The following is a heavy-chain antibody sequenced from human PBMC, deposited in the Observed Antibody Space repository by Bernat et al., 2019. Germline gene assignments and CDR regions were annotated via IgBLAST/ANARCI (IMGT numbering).Heavy chain of an antibody. CDR3: ARSPRAGDVDY. CDR1: GFTFSVSW. CDR2: INQDGSEK. D-gene: IGHD7-27*01. J-gene: IGHJ4*02. V-gene: IGHV3-7*03. Sequence: EVQLVESGGGLVQPGGSLRLSCAASGFTFSVSWMSWVRQAQGKGLEWVANINQDGSEKYYVDSVRGRFTISRDNAKNSLYLQMNSLGADDAAVYYCARSPRAGDVDYWGQGTLVTVSS.